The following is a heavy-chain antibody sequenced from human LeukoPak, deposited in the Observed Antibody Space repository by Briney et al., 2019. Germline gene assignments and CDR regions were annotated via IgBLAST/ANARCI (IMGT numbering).Heavy chain of an antibody. J-gene: IGHJ4*02. CDR1: GDSINNYY. CDR2: IYYSGST. D-gene: IGHD3-10*01. V-gene: IGHV4-59*08. CDR3: ARHRGSGSPYFDY. Sequence: IPSETLSLTCTVSGDSINNYYWSWIRQSPGKGLEWIGYIYYSGSTKYNPSLKGRVTISVDTSKNQFSLKLSSVTAADTAVYYCARHRGSGSPYFDYWGQGTLVTVSS.